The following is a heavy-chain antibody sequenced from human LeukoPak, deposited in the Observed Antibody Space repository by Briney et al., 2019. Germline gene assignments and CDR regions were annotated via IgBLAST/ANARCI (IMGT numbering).Heavy chain of an antibody. CDR2: INPNSGGT. Sequence: GASVKVSCKASGYTFTGYYMHWVRQAPGQGLEWMGWINPNSGGTNYAQKFQGWVTMTRDTSISTAYMELSRLRSDDTAVYYCARDRDYYDSSGPTNYFDYWGQGTLVTVSS. CDR3: ARDRDYYDSSGPTNYFDY. CDR1: GYTFTGYY. D-gene: IGHD3-22*01. J-gene: IGHJ4*02. V-gene: IGHV1-2*04.